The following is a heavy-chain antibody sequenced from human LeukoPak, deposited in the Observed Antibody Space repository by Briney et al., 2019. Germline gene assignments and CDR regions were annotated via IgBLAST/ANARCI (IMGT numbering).Heavy chain of an antibody. CDR3: AKTQGVIARPGYYYYGMDV. CDR1: GFTFSSYA. D-gene: IGHD3-10*01. Sequence: GGSLRLSCAASGFTFSSYAMSWVRQAPGKGLEWVSAISGSGGSTYYADSVKGRFTIFRDNSKNTLYLQMNSLRAEDTAVYYCAKTQGVIARPGYYYYGMDVWGQGTTATVSS. J-gene: IGHJ6*02. V-gene: IGHV3-23*01. CDR2: ISGSGGST.